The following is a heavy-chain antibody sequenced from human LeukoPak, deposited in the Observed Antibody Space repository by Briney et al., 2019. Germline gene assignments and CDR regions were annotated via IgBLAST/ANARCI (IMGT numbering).Heavy chain of an antibody. D-gene: IGHD6-13*01. Sequence: PGGSLRLSCAASGFTFTHAWMSWVRQAPGKGLEWVGRIKTKTDGGTTDYAAPVKGRFTISRDDSKSTLFLQMNSLKTEDTAVYYCTTYSSSWYRGSFDYWGQGTLVTVSS. V-gene: IGHV3-15*01. CDR3: TTYSSSWYRGSFDY. J-gene: IGHJ4*02. CDR1: GFTFTHAW. CDR2: IKTKTDGGTT.